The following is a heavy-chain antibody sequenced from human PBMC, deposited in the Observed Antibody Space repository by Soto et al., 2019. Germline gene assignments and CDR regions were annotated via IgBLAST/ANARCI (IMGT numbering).Heavy chain of an antibody. D-gene: IGHD6-19*01. J-gene: IGHJ6*02. CDR3: ARGKASGWSVLYYYYGMDV. CDR1: GYTFTSYY. CDR2: INPSGGST. V-gene: IGHV1-46*01. Sequence: WASVKVSCKASGYTFTSYYMHWVRQAPGQGLEWMGIINPSGGSTSYAQKFQGRVTMTRDTSTSTVYMELSSLRSEDTAVYYCARGKASGWSVLYYYYGMDVWGQGTTVTVSS.